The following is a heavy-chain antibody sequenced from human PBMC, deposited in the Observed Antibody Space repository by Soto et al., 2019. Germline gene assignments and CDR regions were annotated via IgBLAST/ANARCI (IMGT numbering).Heavy chain of an antibody. CDR1: GFTFSSHA. CDR3: AKGRYHTSAYYFSFDY. J-gene: IGHJ4*02. D-gene: IGHD3-3*01. CDR2: IRGDSGRS. V-gene: IGHV3-23*01. Sequence: EVQLLESGGGLVQPGGSLTLSCAASGFTFSSHAMTWVRQAPGKGLEWVSSIRGDSGRSYYADSVKGRFSISRANSKNTVFLQMSGLRVKDTAVYYCAKGRYHTSAYYFSFDYWGQGAQVTVSS.